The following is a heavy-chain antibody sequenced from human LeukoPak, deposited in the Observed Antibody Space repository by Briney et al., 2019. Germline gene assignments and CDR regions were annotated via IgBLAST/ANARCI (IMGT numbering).Heavy chain of an antibody. D-gene: IGHD6-13*01. Sequence: GGSLRLSCAASGFTFSSYSMNWVRPAPGKGLEWVSSVSSSSSYIYYEDSVKDRFTISRDNAENSLYLQMNSLRAEDTAVYYCARDVGIAAAGTGPWGQGTLVTVSS. V-gene: IGHV3-21*01. CDR3: ARDVGIAAAGTGP. CDR1: GFTFSSYS. CDR2: VSSSSSYI. J-gene: IGHJ4*02.